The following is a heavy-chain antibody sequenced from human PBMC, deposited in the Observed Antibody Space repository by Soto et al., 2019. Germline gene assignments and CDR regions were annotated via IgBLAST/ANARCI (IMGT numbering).Heavy chain of an antibody. D-gene: IGHD5-18*01. J-gene: IGHJ4*02. CDR3: ARAGTAMVNLDC. Sequence: SETLSLTCSVSSGSISSSDYYWSLIRQPPGKGLEWIGYINYSGRTYYKPSLKSRLSMSIDTSKNQFSLRLTSVTVADTAVYYFARAGTAMVNLDCWGQGTLVTVSS. V-gene: IGHV4-30-4*01. CDR1: SGSISSSDYY. CDR2: INYSGRT.